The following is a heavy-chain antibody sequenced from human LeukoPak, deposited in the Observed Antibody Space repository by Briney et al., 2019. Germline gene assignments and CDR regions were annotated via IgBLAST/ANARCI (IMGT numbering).Heavy chain of an antibody. CDR1: GFTFSSYE. CDR2: ISSSGSNI. V-gene: IGHV3-48*03. J-gene: IGHJ4*02. Sequence: GGSLRLSCAASGFTFSSYEMNWVRQAPGKGMEWVSYISSSGSNIYYTDSVKGRFTISRDNAKHSLYLQMNSLRAEDTAVYYCASKDPRIYYDSSGYENPLFDYWGQGTLVTVSS. CDR3: ASKDPRIYYDSSGYENPLFDY. D-gene: IGHD3-22*01.